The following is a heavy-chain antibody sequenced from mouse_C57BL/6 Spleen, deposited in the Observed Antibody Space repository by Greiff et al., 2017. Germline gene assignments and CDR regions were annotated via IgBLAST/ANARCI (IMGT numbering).Heavy chain of an antibody. CDR3: ARADYYGSGPFDY. CDR2: IYPGSGST. V-gene: IGHV1-55*01. J-gene: IGHJ2*01. D-gene: IGHD1-1*01. Sequence: VQLQQPGAELVKPGASVKMSCKASGYTFTSYWITWVKQRPGQGLEWIGDIYPGSGSTNYNEKFKSKATLTVDTSSSTAYMQLSSLTSEDSAVYYCARADYYGSGPFDYWGQGTTLTVSS. CDR1: GYTFTSYW.